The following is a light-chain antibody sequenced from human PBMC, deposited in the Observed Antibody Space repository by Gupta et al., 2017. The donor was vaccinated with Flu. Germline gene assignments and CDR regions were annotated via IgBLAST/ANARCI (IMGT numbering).Light chain of an antibody. CDR1: QSVLFSANDQNY. Sequence: DIVLTQSPESLTVSLGERATINCKSSQSVLFSANDQNYLAWYQQKPGQPPKLLIYWASTRDSGVPDRFSGSGSGTDFTLTINSLQPEDVAVYFCQQYHVTPWTFGQGTRLEV. V-gene: IGKV4-1*01. CDR3: QQYHVTPWT. J-gene: IGKJ1*01. CDR2: WAS.